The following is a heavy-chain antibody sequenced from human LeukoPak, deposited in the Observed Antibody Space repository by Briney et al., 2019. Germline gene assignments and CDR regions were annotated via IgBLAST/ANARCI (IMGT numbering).Heavy chain of an antibody. CDR2: ISWNSGSI. V-gene: IGHV3-9*01. J-gene: IGHJ1*01. D-gene: IGHD3-10*01. Sequence: GGSLRLSCAASGFTFDEYAMHWVRQAPGKGLEWVSGISWNSGSIGYADSVKGRFTISRDNAKNSLYLQMNSLRAEDTALYYCAKDTISWFGELLSREKEYFQHWGQGTLVTVSS. CDR3: AKDTISWFGELLSREKEYFQH. CDR1: GFTFDEYA.